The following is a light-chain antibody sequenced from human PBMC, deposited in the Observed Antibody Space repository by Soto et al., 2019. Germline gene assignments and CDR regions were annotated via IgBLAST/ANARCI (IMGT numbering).Light chain of an antibody. CDR1: SRDVGSYNY. J-gene: IGLJ2*01. CDR2: DVS. CDR3: SSYTISNTVI. Sequence: QSVLTQPASVSGSPGQSITISCTGSSRDVGSYNYVSWYQHHPGKAPKLLIYDVSNRPSGVSSRFSGSKSGNTASLMISGLQAEDEADYYCSSYTISNTVILGGGTMLTVL. V-gene: IGLV2-14*01.